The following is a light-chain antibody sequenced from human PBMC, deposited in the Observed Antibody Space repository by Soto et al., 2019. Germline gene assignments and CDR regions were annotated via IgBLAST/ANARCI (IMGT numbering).Light chain of an antibody. CDR1: QSIGDW. CDR2: KAS. Sequence: DIQMHQSPSTLSASVGDRVSITCRASQSIGDWSDWYQQKPGKAPKLLIYKASNLQSGVPSRFSGSGSGTDFTLSISCLQPDDFATSYCQHYDSYSPPWTFGHVTKVYIK. V-gene: IGKV1-5*03. J-gene: IGKJ1*01. CDR3: QHYDSYSPPWT.